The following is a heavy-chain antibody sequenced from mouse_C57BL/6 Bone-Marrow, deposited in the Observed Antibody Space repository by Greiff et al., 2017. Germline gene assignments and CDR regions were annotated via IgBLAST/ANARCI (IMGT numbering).Heavy chain of an antibody. J-gene: IGHJ3*01. CDR3: ARYGNYVGFAY. Sequence: QVQLQQSGAELARPGASVKLSCKASGYTFTSYGISWVKQRTGQGLEWIGEIYPRSGNTYYNEKFKGKATLTADKSSSTAYMELRSLTSEYSAVYFCARYGNYVGFAYWGQGTLVTVSA. D-gene: IGHD2-1*01. V-gene: IGHV1-81*01. CDR2: IYPRSGNT. CDR1: GYTFTSYG.